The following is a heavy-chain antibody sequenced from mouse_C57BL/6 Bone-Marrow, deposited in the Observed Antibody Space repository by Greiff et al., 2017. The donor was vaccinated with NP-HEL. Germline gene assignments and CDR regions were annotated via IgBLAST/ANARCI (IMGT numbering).Heavy chain of an antibody. CDR1: GFTFSSYA. J-gene: IGHJ4*01. Sequence: EVNLVESGGGLVKPGGSLKLSCAASGFTFSSYAMSWVRQTPEKRLEWVATISDGGSYTYYPDNVKGRFTISRDNAKNNLYLQMSHLKSEDTAMYYCARDPWAYYAMDYWGQGTSVTVSS. D-gene: IGHD4-1*01. CDR2: ISDGGSYT. CDR3: ARDPWAYYAMDY. V-gene: IGHV5-4*01.